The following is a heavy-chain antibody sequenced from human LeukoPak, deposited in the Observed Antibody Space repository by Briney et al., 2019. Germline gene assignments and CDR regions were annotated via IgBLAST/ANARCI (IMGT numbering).Heavy chain of an antibody. CDR2: IRYDGSNK. D-gene: IGHD3-22*01. Sequence: PGGSLRLSCAASGFTFSSYGMHWVRQAPGKGLEWVAFIRYDGSNKYYADSVKSRFTISRDNSKNTLYLQMNSLRAEDTAVYYCAKGEVVVITYWGQGTLVTVSS. J-gene: IGHJ4*02. CDR1: GFTFSSYG. CDR3: AKGEVVVITY. V-gene: IGHV3-30*02.